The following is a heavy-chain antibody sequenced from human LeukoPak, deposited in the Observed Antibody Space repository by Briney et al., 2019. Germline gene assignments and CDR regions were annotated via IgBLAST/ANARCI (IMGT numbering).Heavy chain of an antibody. J-gene: IGHJ6*02. CDR2: FVVGSGHI. D-gene: IGHD3-10*01. CDR3: AATLTMTAGSAYYGLDA. CDR1: GFTFGTSI. Sequence: SVKVSCKASGFTFGTSIIQWVRQARGQRLEWMGWFVVGSGHISYAPKFQDRVTVTRDMSTSTASMELSSLRSEDTAVYYCAATLTMTAGSAYYGLDAWGQGTTVTVSS. V-gene: IGHV1-58*02.